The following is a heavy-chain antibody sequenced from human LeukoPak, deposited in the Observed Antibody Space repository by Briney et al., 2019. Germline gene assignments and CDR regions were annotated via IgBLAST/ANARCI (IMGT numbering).Heavy chain of an antibody. D-gene: IGHD3-10*01. CDR2: ISGSGGST. Sequence: GGSLRLSCAASGFTFSSYGMSWVRQAPGKGLEWVSAISGSGGSTYYADSVKGRFTISRDNSKNTLYLQMNSLRAEDTAVYYCAKPMVRGVIIKVDFDYWDQGTLVTVSS. CDR3: AKPMVRGVIIKVDFDY. V-gene: IGHV3-23*01. J-gene: IGHJ4*02. CDR1: GFTFSSYG.